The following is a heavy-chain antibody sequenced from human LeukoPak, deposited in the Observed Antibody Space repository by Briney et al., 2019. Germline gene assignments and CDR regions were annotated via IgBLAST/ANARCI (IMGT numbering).Heavy chain of an antibody. Sequence: PSETLSLTCTVSGGSISSSSYHWGWIRQPPGKGLEWIGSIYYTGTTYYNPSLKSRVTISVDTSKNQFSLKVSSLTAADTAVYYCATPYDYTSGGYDYWGQGTLVTVSS. J-gene: IGHJ4*02. CDR1: GGSISSSSYH. CDR3: ATPYDYTSGGYDY. CDR2: IYYTGTT. V-gene: IGHV4-39*01. D-gene: IGHD6-19*01.